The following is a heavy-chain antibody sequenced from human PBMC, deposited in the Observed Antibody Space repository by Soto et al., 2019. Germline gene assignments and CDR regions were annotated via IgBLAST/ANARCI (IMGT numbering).Heavy chain of an antibody. J-gene: IGHJ6*02. CDR3: AKDLQAYGDYNYDYDGMEV. Sequence: QVQLVESGGGVVQPGGSLRLSCTASGFTFTTFGIHWVRQAPGKGPEWVALISYDGHNKYYSDSVKGRFTISRDNYKNTLSLKLNSLRAEDTAVYYCAKDLQAYGDYNYDYDGMEVWGQGTTVSVSS. CDR1: GFTFTTFG. CDR2: ISYDGHNK. V-gene: IGHV3-30*18. D-gene: IGHD4-17*01.